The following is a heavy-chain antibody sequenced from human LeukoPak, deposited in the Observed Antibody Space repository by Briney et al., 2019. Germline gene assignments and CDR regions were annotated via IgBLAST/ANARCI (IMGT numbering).Heavy chain of an antibody. CDR2: IYYSGST. D-gene: IGHD3-22*01. V-gene: IGHV4-4*07. J-gene: IGHJ4*02. Sequence: SETLSLTCSVSGGSISSNYWSWIRQPAGKGLEWIGRIYYSGSTNYNPSLKSRLTMSVDKSKNQFSLNLNSVTAADTAVYFYAKSKYYDSSGYYSFEFWGRGTLVTVSS. CDR1: GGSISSNY. CDR3: AKSKYYDSSGYYSFEF.